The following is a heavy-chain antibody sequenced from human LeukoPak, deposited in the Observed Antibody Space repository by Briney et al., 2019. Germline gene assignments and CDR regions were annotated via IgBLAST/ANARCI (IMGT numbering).Heavy chain of an antibody. CDR3: ARGGVAAKYYFDY. V-gene: IGHV4-59*11. CDR2: IFFTGTT. Sequence: PSETLSLTCTVSGGSISPLYWSWIRQPPGKGLEFIGYIFFTGTTNYNPSLKSRVTLSVDTSKNQFSLKLSSVTPADTAVYYCARGGVAAKYYFDYWGQETLVTVSS. J-gene: IGHJ4*02. D-gene: IGHD3-10*01. CDR1: GGSISPLY.